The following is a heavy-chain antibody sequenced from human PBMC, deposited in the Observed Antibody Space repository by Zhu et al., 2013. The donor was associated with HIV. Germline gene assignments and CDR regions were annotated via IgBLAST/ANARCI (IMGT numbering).Heavy chain of an antibody. J-gene: IGHJ5*02. D-gene: IGHD3-22*01. CDR3: ARAENYYDSSGINWFDP. CDR2: IIPIFGTA. V-gene: IGHV1-69*01. CDR1: GGTFSSYA. Sequence: QVQLVQSGAEVKKPGSSVKVSCKASGGTFSSYAISWVRQAPGQGLEWMGGIIPIFGTANYAQKFQGRVTITADESTSTAYMELSSLRSEDTAVYYCARAENYYDSSGINWFDPSGPGNPTVTVSS.